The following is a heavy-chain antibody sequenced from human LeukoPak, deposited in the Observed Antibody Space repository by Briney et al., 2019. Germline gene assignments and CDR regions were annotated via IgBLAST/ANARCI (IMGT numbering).Heavy chain of an antibody. V-gene: IGHV3-64*01. CDR1: GFTFSSYA. D-gene: IGHD3-22*01. Sequence: GGSLRLSCAASGFTFSSYAMHWVRQAPGKGLEYVSAISSNGGSTSYANSVKGRFTISRDNAKNSLYLQMNSLRAEDTAVYYCARVGAFYYDSSGYPDYWGQGTLVTVSS. CDR3: ARVGAFYYDSSGYPDY. CDR2: ISSNGGST. J-gene: IGHJ4*02.